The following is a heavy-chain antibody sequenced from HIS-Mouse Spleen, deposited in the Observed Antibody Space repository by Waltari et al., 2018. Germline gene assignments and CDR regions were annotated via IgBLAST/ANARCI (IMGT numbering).Heavy chain of an antibody. D-gene: IGHD4-17*01. CDR3: ARTVSRRWWFDP. J-gene: IGHJ5*02. V-gene: IGHV1-8*01. Sequence: QVQLVQSGAEVKKPGASVKVSCKASGYTFTSYDINWVRQATGQGLEWMGWMNPHSGNTGYAKKFQGRGTMTRKTSISTAYMELSSLRSEDTAVYYCARTVSRRWWFDPWGQGTLVTVSS. CDR2: MNPHSGNT. CDR1: GYTFTSYD.